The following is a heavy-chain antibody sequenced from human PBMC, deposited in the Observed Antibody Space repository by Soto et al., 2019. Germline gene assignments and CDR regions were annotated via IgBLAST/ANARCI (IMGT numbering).Heavy chain of an antibody. D-gene: IGHD3-16*01. V-gene: IGHV3-30*18. CDR3: AKDQGGGGSSSDY. Sequence: QVQLVESGGGVVQPGRSLRLSCAASGFTFSTYGMHWVRQAPGKGLEWVAVISFDGNNKNYGDSVKGRFTISRDTSKNTLYLQMNSLSAEDTAVYYCAKDQGGGGSSSDYWGQGTLVTVSS. CDR1: GFTFSTYG. J-gene: IGHJ4*02. CDR2: ISFDGNNK.